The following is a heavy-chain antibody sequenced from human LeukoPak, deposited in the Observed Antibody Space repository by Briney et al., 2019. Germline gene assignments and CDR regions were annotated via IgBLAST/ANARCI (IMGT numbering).Heavy chain of an antibody. CDR1: GFTFSSYA. D-gene: IGHD3-10*01. V-gene: IGHV3-23*01. Sequence: GGSLRLSCAASGFTFSSYAMSWVRQAPGKGLGWVSAISGSGGSTYYADSVKGRFTISRDNSKNTLYLQMNSLRAEDTAVYYCAKILWFGESFSDYWGQGTLVTVSS. CDR3: AKILWFGESFSDY. J-gene: IGHJ4*02. CDR2: ISGSGGST.